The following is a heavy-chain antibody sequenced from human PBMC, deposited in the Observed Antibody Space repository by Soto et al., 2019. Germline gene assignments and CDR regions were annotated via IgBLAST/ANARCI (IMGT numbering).Heavy chain of an antibody. Sequence: EVHLVESGGGLVQTGGSLRLSCAIFESTVSRDWMNWVRQAPGKGLEWVAHINQDGSEKYYWDSVKGRFTISRDNAKKSLYLQMNSLRPADTAMYYCSGGVGDAFWGQGTLVTVSS. D-gene: IGHD1-26*01. CDR3: SGGVGDAF. CDR1: ESTVSRDW. CDR2: INQDGSEK. J-gene: IGHJ4*02. V-gene: IGHV3-7*04.